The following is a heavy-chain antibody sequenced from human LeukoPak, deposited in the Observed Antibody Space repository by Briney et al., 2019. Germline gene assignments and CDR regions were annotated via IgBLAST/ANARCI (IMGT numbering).Heavy chain of an antibody. CDR3: ARGAAVAGGDFDY. Sequence: PSETLSLTCTVSGGSISSGGYYWSWIRQPPGKGLEWIGYIYHSGSTYYNPSLKSRVTISEDTSKNQFSLKLSSVTAADTAVYYCARGAAVAGGDFDYWGQGTLVTVSS. CDR1: GGSISSGGYY. D-gene: IGHD6-19*01. V-gene: IGHV4-30-2*01. J-gene: IGHJ4*02. CDR2: IYHSGST.